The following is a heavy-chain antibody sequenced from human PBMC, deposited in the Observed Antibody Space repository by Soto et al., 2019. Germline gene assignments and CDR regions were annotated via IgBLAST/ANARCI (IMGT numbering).Heavy chain of an antibody. Sequence: SLRLSCAASGFTFSSYSMNWVRQAPGKGLEWVSYISSSSSTIYYADSVKGRFTISRDNAKNSLYLQMNSLRAEDTAVYYCARGSTPYDILTGYYVNFDYWGQGTLVTSPQ. CDR2: ISSSSSTI. CDR1: GFTFSSYS. CDR3: ARGSTPYDILTGYYVNFDY. V-gene: IGHV3-48*01. D-gene: IGHD3-9*01. J-gene: IGHJ4*02.